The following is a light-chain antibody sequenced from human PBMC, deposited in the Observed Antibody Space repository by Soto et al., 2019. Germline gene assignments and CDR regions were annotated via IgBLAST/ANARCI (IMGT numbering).Light chain of an antibody. V-gene: IGKV1-33*01. CDR2: DAS. CDR1: KAISNY. Sequence: DIQMTQSPSSLSASVGDSVTITCQASKAISNYLNWYQQKPGKAPKLLIYDASNLETGVPSRFSGSGSGTDFTFTISSLQPEDIATYYCQQYDNLPMYTFGQGTKLEIK. J-gene: IGKJ2*01. CDR3: QQYDNLPMYT.